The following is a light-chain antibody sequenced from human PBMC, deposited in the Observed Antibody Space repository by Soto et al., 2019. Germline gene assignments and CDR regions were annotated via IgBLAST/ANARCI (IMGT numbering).Light chain of an antibody. CDR2: KAS. CDR1: QTISSW. J-gene: IGKJ1*01. V-gene: IGKV1-5*03. Sequence: EIQMTQSPSTLSGSVGGRVTITFRASQTISSWLAWYQQKPGKAPKLLIYKASTLKSGVPSRFSGSGSGTEFTLTISSLQPDDFATYYCQHYNSYSEAFVQGTKVDIK. CDR3: QHYNSYSEA.